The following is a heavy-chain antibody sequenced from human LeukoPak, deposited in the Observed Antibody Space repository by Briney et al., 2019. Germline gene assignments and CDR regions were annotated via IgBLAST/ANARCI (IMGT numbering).Heavy chain of an antibody. CDR3: AKDFDNYPYYYGSGSYSDY. J-gene: IGHJ4*02. CDR2: ISYDGSNK. CDR1: GFTFSTYT. V-gene: IGHV3-30*18. D-gene: IGHD3-10*01. Sequence: GGSLRLSCAASGFTFSTYTMNWVRQAPGKGLEWVAVISYDGSNKYYADSVKGRFTISRDNSKNTLYLQMNSLRAEDTAVYYCAKDFDNYPYYYGSGSYSDYWGQGTLVTVSS.